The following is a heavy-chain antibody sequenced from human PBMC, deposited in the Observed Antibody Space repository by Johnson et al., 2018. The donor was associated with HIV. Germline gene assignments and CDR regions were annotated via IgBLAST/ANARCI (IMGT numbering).Heavy chain of an antibody. J-gene: IGHJ3*02. CDR1: GFTFTSYA. Sequence: MLLVESGGGLVQPGGSLRLSCAASGFTFTSYAMSWVRQAPGKGLEWVSGISGSGGSTYYADSVKGRFTISRDNSKNTLYLQLNSLRAEDTAVYYCAKGNRGIYGLTHAFDIWGQGTMVTVSS. CDR3: AKGNRGIYGLTHAFDI. D-gene: IGHD4-17*01. CDR2: ISGSGGST. V-gene: IGHV3-23*04.